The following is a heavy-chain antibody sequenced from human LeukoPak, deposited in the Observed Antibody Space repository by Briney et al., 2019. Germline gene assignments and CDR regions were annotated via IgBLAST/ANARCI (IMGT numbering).Heavy chain of an antibody. CDR1: GFTLSSYR. V-gene: IGHV3-21*01. J-gene: IGHJ4*02. Sequence: GGALRLSCGASGFTLSSYRMNRGRQAPGEGRGGVSSISSSSSYIYYADSVKGRFTISRDNAKNSLYLQMNSLRAEDTAVYYCARDQSWEYQLPGYWGQGTLVTVSS. CDR2: ISSSSSYI. CDR3: ARDQSWEYQLPGY. D-gene: IGHD2-2*01.